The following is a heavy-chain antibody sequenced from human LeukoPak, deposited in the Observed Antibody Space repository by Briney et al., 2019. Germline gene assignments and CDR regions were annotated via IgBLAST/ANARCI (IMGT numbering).Heavy chain of an antibody. J-gene: IGHJ6*03. V-gene: IGHV4-34*01. CDR2: INHSGST. CDR1: GGSFSGYY. D-gene: IGHD3-22*01. Sequence: PSETLSLTCAVYGGSFSGYYWSWIRQPPGKGLEWIGEINHSGSTNYNPSLKSRVTISVDTSKNQFSLKLSSVTAADTAVYYCATNRYYYDSSGYYGSRGSRYVDVWGKGTTVTVSS. CDR3: ATNRYYYDSSGYYGSRGSRYVDV.